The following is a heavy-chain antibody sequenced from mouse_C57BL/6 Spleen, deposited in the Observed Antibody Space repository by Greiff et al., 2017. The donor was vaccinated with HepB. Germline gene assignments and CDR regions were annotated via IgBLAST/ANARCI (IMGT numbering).Heavy chain of an antibody. V-gene: IGHV8-12*01. CDR1: GFSLSTSGMG. CDR3: ARTGTGVWDY. CDR2: IYWDDDK. J-gene: IGHJ2*01. D-gene: IGHD4-1*01. Sequence: QVTLKESGPGILQSSQTLSLTCSFSGFSLSTSGMGVSWIRQPSGKGLEWLAQIYWDDDKRYNPSPKSRLTISKDTSRNQVFLKITSVDTADTATYYCARTGTGVWDYWGQGTTRTVSS.